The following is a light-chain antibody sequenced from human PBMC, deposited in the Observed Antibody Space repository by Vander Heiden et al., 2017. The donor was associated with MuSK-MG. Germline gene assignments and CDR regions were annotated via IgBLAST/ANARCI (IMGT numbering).Light chain of an antibody. CDR3: QKYNSAPRT. CDR2: GAS. V-gene: IGKV1-27*01. Sequence: DIQMTQSPSSLSASVGQRVTITCRASQAIGDYVAWYQQKPGKAPKLLIHGASTLQSGVPSRFSGSGIGTDFTLTISSLHPEDVATYYCQKYNSAPRTFGQGTKVEIK. J-gene: IGKJ1*01. CDR1: QAIGDY.